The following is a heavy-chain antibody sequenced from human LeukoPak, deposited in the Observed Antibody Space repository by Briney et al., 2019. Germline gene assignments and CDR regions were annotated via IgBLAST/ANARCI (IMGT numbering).Heavy chain of an antibody. CDR3: ARGPPACNTNCCGYLDY. V-gene: IGHV3-53*01. Sequence: PGGSLRLSCAASGFTVSGKYMSWVRQAPGKGLEWISLIYSGGDTYYPDSVRGRFTISRDNSKNTLYLQMNSLRAEDTAVYYCARGPPACNTNCCGYLDYWGQGTLVTVSS. J-gene: IGHJ4*02. D-gene: IGHD2-2*01. CDR1: GFTVSGKY. CDR2: IYSGGDT.